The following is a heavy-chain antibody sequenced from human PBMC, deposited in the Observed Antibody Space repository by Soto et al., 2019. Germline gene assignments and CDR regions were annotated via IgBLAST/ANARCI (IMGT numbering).Heavy chain of an antibody. CDR1: GFTFSSYA. V-gene: IGHV3-30-3*01. J-gene: IGHJ6*02. CDR3: AREDSSSWQPSLYYYYGMDV. Sequence: QVQLVESGGGVVQPGRSLRLSCAASGFTFSSYAMHWVRQAPGKGLEWVAVISYDGSNKYYADSVKGRFTISRDNSKNTLYLQMNSLSAEDTAVYYCAREDSSSWQPSLYYYYGMDVWGQGTTVTVSS. D-gene: IGHD6-13*01. CDR2: ISYDGSNK.